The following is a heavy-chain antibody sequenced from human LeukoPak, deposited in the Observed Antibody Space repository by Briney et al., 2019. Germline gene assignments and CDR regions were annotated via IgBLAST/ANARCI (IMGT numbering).Heavy chain of an antibody. CDR2: TGLNSVNT. D-gene: IGHD2-2*01. J-gene: IGHJ4*02. V-gene: IGHV3-23*01. CDR1: GFTFSRHA. Sequence: GGSLRLSCAASGFTFSRHAMSWVRQAPGKGLEWVSTTGLNSVNTLCAESVQGRFTISRDNSKNTLDLQMNSLRAEDTAVYYCARDSQRVVVPAAMPDYWGQGTLVTVSS. CDR3: ARDSQRVVVPAAMPDY.